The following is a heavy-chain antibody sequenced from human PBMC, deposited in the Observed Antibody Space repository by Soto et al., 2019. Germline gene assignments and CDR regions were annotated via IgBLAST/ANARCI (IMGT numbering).Heavy chain of an antibody. Sequence: ASVKVSCKASGYTFTSYGISWVRQAPGQGLEWMGWISAYNGNTNYAQKLQGRVTMTTDTSTSTAYMELRSLRSDDTAVYYCARDIGYCSGGSCLRRGDYWGQGTLVTVSS. CDR1: GYTFTSYG. V-gene: IGHV1-18*01. D-gene: IGHD2-15*01. J-gene: IGHJ4*02. CDR2: ISAYNGNT. CDR3: ARDIGYCSGGSCLRRGDY.